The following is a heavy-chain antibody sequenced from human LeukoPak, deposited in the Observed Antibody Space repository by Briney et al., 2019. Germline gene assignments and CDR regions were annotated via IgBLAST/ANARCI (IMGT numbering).Heavy chain of an antibody. J-gene: IGHJ4*02. D-gene: IGHD6-13*01. CDR1: GFTFSSYG. CDR2: IWYDGSNK. V-gene: IGHV3-33*01. Sequence: GGSLRLSCAASGFTFSSYGMHWVRQAPGKGLEWVAVIWYDGSNKYYADSVKGRFTISRDNSKDTLYLQMNSLRAEDTAVYYCARTPAGGSSWFFDYWGQGTLATVSS. CDR3: ARTPAGGSSWFFDY.